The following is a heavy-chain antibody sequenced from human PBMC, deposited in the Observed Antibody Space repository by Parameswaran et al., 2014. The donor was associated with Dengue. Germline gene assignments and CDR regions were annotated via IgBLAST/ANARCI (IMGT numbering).Heavy chain of an antibody. Sequence: WIRQPPGKGLVWVSRINSDGRSTDYADSVKGRFTISRDNAKNTLYLQMNSLRVEDTAVYYCAKECRYTAYDSPDYWGQGTLVTVSS. CDR3: AKECRYTAYDSPDY. D-gene: IGHD5-12*01. CDR2: INSDGRST. J-gene: IGHJ4*02. V-gene: IGHV3-74*01.